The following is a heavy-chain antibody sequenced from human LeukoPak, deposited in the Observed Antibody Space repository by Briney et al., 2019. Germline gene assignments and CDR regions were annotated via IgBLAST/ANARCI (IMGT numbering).Heavy chain of an antibody. V-gene: IGHV1-46*01. CDR1: GYTFTSYY. CDR2: INPSGGST. CDR3: ARDHLGRWSWFDP. Sequence: ASVKVSCKASGYTFTSYYMHWVRQAPGQGLEWMGIINPSGGSTSYAQKFQGRVTMTRDTSTSTVYMELSSLRSEDMAVYYCARDHLGRWSWFDPWGQGTLVTVSS. J-gene: IGHJ5*02. D-gene: IGHD2-15*01.